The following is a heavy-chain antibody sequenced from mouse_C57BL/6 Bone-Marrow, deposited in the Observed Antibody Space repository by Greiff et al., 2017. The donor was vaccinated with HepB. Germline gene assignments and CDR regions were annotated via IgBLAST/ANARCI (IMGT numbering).Heavy chain of an antibody. CDR2: IDPENGDT. D-gene: IGHD3-2*02. Sequence: EVKLMESGAELVRPGASVKLSCTASGFNIKDDYMHWVKQRPEQGLEWIGWIDPENGDTEYASKFQGKATITADTSSNTAYLQLSSLTSEDTAVYYCTLRQLRLRFAYWGQGTLVTVSA. CDR3: TLRQLRLRFAY. V-gene: IGHV14-4*01. J-gene: IGHJ3*01. CDR1: GFNIKDDY.